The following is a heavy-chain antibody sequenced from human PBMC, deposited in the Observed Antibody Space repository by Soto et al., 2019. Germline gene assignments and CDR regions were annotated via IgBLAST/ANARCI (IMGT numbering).Heavy chain of an antibody. CDR3: ARDDIVGATLYYFDY. D-gene: IGHD1-26*01. V-gene: IGHV1-18*04. CDR1: GYTFTSYG. Sequence: ASVKVSCKSSGYTFTSYGISWVRQAPGQGLEWMGWISAYNGNTNYAQKLQGRVTMTTDTSTSTAYMELRSLRSDDTAVYYCARDDIVGATLYYFDYWGRGTLVTVS. J-gene: IGHJ4*02. CDR2: ISAYNGNT.